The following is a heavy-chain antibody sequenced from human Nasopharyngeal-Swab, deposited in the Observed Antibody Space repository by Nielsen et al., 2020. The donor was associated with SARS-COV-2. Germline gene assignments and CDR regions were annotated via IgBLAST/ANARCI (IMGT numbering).Heavy chain of an antibody. Sequence: GESLKISCAASGFTFSSYGMHWVRQAPGKGLEWVANIKQDGSEKYYVDPVKGRFTISRDNAKNSLYLQMNSLRAEDTAVYYCARDQGYKTYYYYYGMDVWGQGTTVTVSS. V-gene: IGHV3-7*03. J-gene: IGHJ6*02. CDR2: IKQDGSEK. CDR3: ARDQGYKTYYYYYGMDV. D-gene: IGHD5-18*01. CDR1: GFTFSSYG.